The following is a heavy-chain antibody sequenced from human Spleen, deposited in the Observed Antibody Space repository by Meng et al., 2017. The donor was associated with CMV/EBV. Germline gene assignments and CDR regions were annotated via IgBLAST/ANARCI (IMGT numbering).Heavy chain of an antibody. CDR1: RGTFDSHT. D-gene: IGHD1-26*01. J-gene: IGHJ6*02. CDR3: ARGGTYSDDYYGMDV. V-gene: IGHV1-69*08. CDR2: IIPLLGAT. Sequence: SRGTFDSHTVSWVRQAPGQGLEWMGRIIPLLGATLYAQKFQGRVKIRADKSTGTAYVEVNSLRPEDTAVYYCARGGTYSDDYYGMDVWGLGTMVTVSS.